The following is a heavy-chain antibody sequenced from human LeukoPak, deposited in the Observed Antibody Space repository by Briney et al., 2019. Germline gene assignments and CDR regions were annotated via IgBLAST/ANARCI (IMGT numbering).Heavy chain of an antibody. V-gene: IGHV3-23*01. J-gene: IGHJ4*02. D-gene: IGHD3-22*01. CDR1: GFTFSSYA. Sequence: GGSLRLSCAASGFTFSSYAMSWVRQAPGKGLEWVSAISGSGGSTYYADSVKGRFTISRDNSKNTLYLQMNSLRAEDTAVYYCAKAPGETYYYDSSGYYYTGNYDYWGQGTLVTVSS. CDR3: AKAPGETYYYDSSGYYYTGNYDY. CDR2: ISGSGGST.